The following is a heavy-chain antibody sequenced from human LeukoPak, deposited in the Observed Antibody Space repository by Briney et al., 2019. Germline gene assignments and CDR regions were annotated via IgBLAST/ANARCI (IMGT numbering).Heavy chain of an antibody. CDR1: GGTFSSYA. CDR2: IIPIFGTA. D-gene: IGHD3-16*01. CDR3: ARDQKDILGLFVLHY. V-gene: IGHV1-69*06. J-gene: IGHJ4*02. Sequence: GSSVKVSCKASGGTFSSYAISWVRQAPGQGLEWMGGIIPIFGTANYAQKFQGRVTITADKSTSTAYMELSSLRSEDTAVYYCARDQKDILGLFVLHYWGQGTLVTVSS.